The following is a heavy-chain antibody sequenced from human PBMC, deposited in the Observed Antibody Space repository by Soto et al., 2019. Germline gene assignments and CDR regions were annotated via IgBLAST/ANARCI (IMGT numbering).Heavy chain of an antibody. J-gene: IGHJ4*02. CDR3: ARGSGSSYFDH. Sequence: PGGSLRLSCAASGLTYRDNWMSWVRQAPEKGLEWVANINQDGSETSYVDSVKGRFTISRDKSKNSLWLHMNSLRLDDTAVYYCARGSGSSYFDHWGQGILVTV. V-gene: IGHV3-7*04. CDR2: INQDGSET. D-gene: IGHD1-26*01. CDR1: GLTYRDNW.